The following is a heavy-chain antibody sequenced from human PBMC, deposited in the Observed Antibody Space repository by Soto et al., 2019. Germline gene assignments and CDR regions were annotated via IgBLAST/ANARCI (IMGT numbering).Heavy chain of an antibody. J-gene: IGHJ6*02. CDR3: ARDRGYDAHDYYYNAMDV. CDR1: GFTFRTYT. CDR2: IRGFSPYT. V-gene: IGHV3-21*01. Sequence: EVQLVESGGGLVKPGGSLRLSCVASGFTFRTYTMNWVRQAPGKGLEWVSGIRGFSPYTFYAESVKGRFTISRDNAKNSLYLQMSSLGVEDTAVYYCARDRGYDAHDYYYNAMDVWGQGTTVTVSS. D-gene: IGHD2-15*01.